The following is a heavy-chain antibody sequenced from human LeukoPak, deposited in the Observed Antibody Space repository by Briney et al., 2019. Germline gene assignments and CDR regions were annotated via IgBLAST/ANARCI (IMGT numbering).Heavy chain of an antibody. V-gene: IGHV3-23*01. CDR2: ISESGCNT. Sequence: GGSLRLSCATSGFTFSSYAMSWVRQAPGKGLEWVSVISESGCNTYYADSVKGRFTMSRDSSNNTLYLQMNSLGVEDTAIYYCAKGASSGNYYVPFDYWGQGTLVSVSS. D-gene: IGHD1-26*01. CDR1: GFTFSSYA. CDR3: AKGASSGNYYVPFDY. J-gene: IGHJ4*02.